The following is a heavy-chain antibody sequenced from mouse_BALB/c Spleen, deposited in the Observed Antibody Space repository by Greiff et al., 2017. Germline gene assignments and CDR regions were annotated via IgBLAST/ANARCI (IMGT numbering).Heavy chain of an antibody. CDR3: SRVSGSLTSWFAY. D-gene: IGHD1-3*01. V-gene: IGHV1-85*01. J-gene: IGHJ3*01. CDR1: GYTFTSYD. CDR2: IFPGDGST. Sequence: VQLQQSGAELVKPGASVKLSCKASGYTFTSYDINWVRQRPEQGLEWIGWIFPGDGSTKYNEKFKGKATLTTDKSSSTAYMQLSRLTSEDSAVYFWSRVSGSLTSWFAYWGQGTLVTVSA.